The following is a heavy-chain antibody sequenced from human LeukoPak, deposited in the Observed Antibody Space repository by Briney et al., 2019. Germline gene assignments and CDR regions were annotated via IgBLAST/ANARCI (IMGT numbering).Heavy chain of an antibody. V-gene: IGHV3-23*01. CDR3: AKAGGSSLFDY. D-gene: IGHD1-26*01. J-gene: IGHJ4*02. CDR2: INPGGGST. Sequence: AGGSLRLSYAASGVTFSSYAMNWVRQGPGKGLEWVSAINPGGGSTYYADSVKGRFTISRDNSKNTLYLQMNSLRAEDTAVYYCAKAGGSSLFDYWGQGTLVTVSS. CDR1: GVTFSSYA.